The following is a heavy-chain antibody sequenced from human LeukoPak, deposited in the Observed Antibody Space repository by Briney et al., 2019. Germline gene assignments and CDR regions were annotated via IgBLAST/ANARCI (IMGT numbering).Heavy chain of an antibody. CDR1: GYSISNGYY. Sequence: SETLSLTCTVSGYSISNGYYWGWIRQPPGKGLEWIGSIYHSGSIYYNPSLKSRVTISVDTSKNQLSLKLSSVTAADTAVYYCARDRTPYITSAPPFDYWGQGTPVTVSS. V-gene: IGHV4-38-2*02. CDR3: ARDRTPYITSAPPFDY. D-gene: IGHD6-6*01. CDR2: IYHSGSI. J-gene: IGHJ4*02.